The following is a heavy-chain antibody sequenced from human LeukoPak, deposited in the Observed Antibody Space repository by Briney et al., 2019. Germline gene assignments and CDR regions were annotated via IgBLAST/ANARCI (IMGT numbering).Heavy chain of an antibody. Sequence: ASVKVSCKASGYTFIDYYLHWVRQAPGQGLEWVGWINPKSGATNYAQNFQGRFTMTRDTSINTAFMELSRPTSDDTAVYYCARGKLDYWGQGTLVTVSS. V-gene: IGHV1-2*02. CDR3: ARGKLDY. CDR2: INPKSGAT. CDR1: GYTFIDYY. J-gene: IGHJ4*02.